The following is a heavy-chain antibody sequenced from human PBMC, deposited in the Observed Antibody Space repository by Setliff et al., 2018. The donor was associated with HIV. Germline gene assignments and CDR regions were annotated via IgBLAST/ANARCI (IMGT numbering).Heavy chain of an antibody. D-gene: IGHD6-19*01. CDR3: AREALHAGGWRGAFDI. CDR1: GDTFSNSA. CDR2: INAGNGNT. Sequence: GASVKVSCKASGDTFSNSAIYWVRQAPGQSLEWMGWINAGNGNTKYSQKFQGRVTMTRNTSISTAYMELSSLRSEDTAVYYCAREALHAGGWRGAFDIWGQGTMVTVSS. V-gene: IGHV1-8*02. J-gene: IGHJ3*02.